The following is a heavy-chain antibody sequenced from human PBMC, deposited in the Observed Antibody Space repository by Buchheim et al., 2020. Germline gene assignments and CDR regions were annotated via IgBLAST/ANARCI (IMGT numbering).Heavy chain of an antibody. CDR2: INPNSGGT. CDR1: GYTFTGYY. V-gene: IGHV1-2*04. CDR3: AREEIAVAGTSYYGMDV. D-gene: IGHD6-19*01. Sequence: QVQLVQSGAEVKKPGASVKVSCKASGYTFTGYYMHWVRQAPGQGLEWMGWINPNSGGTNYAQKFQGWVTMTRDPSISTAYMEMNRLRSDDAAVYYCAREEIAVAGTSYYGMDVWGQGTT. J-gene: IGHJ6*02.